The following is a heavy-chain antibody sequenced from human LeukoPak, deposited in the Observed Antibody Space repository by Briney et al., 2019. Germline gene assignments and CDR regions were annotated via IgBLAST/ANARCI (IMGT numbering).Heavy chain of an antibody. CDR2: ISGSGGST. CDR3: AKSQGLLRTPRCLDY. J-gene: IGHJ4*02. V-gene: IGHV3-23*01. Sequence: GGSLRLSCAASGFTFSKYAMTWVRQAPGKGLEWVSSISGSGGSTYYADSLKGRFTISRDNSKNTLYLQMNSLRAEDTAVYYCAKSQGLLRTPRCLDYWGQGTLVTVSS. CDR1: GFTFSKYA. D-gene: IGHD1-26*01.